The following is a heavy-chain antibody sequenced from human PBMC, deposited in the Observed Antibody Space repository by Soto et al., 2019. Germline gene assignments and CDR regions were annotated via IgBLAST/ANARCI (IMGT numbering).Heavy chain of an antibody. J-gene: IGHJ3*02. CDR1: GVTVSSNC. CDR3: ARNYDSTAGGAFDI. Sequence: GGSMILSRASAGVTVSSNCVSLVRPAPGKGLEWVSVIYSGGSTYYADSVKGRFTISRDNSKNTLYLQMNSLRAEDTAVYYCARNYDSTAGGAFDIWGQGTMVTVSS. D-gene: IGHD3-22*01. CDR2: IYSGGST. V-gene: IGHV3-53*01.